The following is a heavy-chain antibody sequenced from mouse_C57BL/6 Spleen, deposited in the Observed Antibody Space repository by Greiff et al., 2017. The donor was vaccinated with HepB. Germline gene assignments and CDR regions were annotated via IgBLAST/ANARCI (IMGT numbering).Heavy chain of an antibody. J-gene: IGHJ2*01. CDR3: ARGFITTVVAPFDY. CDR1: GFTFSDYG. D-gene: IGHD1-1*01. Sequence: EVKVVESGGGLVKPGGSLKLSCAASGFTFSDYGMHWVRQAPEKGLEWVAYISSGSSTIYYADTVKGRFTISRDNAKNTLFLQMTSLRSEDTAMYYCARGFITTVVAPFDYWGQGTTLTVSS. V-gene: IGHV5-17*01. CDR2: ISSGSSTI.